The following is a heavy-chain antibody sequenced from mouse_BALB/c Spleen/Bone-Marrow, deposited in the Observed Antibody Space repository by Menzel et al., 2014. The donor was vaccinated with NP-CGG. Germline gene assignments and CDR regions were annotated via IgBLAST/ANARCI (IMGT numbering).Heavy chain of an antibody. CDR1: GFDFSRYW. CDR2: INPDSSTI. J-gene: IGHJ3*01. Sequence: VQLQQSGGGLVQPGGSLKLSCAASGFDFSRYWMSWVRQAPGKGLEWIGEINPDSSTINYTPSLKDKFIISRDNAKNTLYLQMSKVRSEDTALYYCARLYRYGWFAYWGQGTLVTVSA. D-gene: IGHD2-14*01. V-gene: IGHV4-1*02. CDR3: ARLYRYGWFAY.